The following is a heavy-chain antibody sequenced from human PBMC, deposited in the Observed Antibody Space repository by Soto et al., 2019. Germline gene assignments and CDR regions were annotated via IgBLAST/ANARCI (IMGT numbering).Heavy chain of an antibody. V-gene: IGHV4-59*01. CDR2: IYYSGST. Sequence: SETLSLTCTVSGGSISSYYWSWIRQPPGKGLEWIGYIYYSGSTNYNPSLKSRVTISVDTSKNQFSLKLSSVTAADTAVYYCARSPNDSSGYYYFGWFDPWGQGTLVTVSS. D-gene: IGHD3-22*01. J-gene: IGHJ5*02. CDR1: GGSISSYY. CDR3: ARSPNDSSGYYYFGWFDP.